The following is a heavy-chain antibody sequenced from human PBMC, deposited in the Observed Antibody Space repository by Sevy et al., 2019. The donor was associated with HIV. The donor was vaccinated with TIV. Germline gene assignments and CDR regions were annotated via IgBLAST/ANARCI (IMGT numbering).Heavy chain of an antibody. CDR3: AKGLGMVQGALLSDDI. V-gene: IGHV3-30*02. J-gene: IGHJ3*02. D-gene: IGHD3-10*01. CDR2: IRHDGSTK. CDR1: GFSFNSYG. Sequence: LSLTCAASGFSFNSYGMHWVRQAPGKGLEWVAFIRHDGSTKYYVDSAKGRFTISRDNSKNTLYLQMNSLRAEDTAVSYCAKGLGMVQGALLSDDIWGQGPMVTVSS.